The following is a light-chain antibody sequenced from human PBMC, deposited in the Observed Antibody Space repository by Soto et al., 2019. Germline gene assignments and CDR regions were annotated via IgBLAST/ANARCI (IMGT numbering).Light chain of an antibody. CDR1: QSVGSF. CDR3: QQYYDWPIT. Sequence: EIVLTQSPATLSLSPGERATLSCTTSQSVGSFLAWYQQKPGQAPRLLIYDASNRATGIPARFSGSGSGTEFTLTISSLQSEDFAVYYCQQYYDWPITFGQGTRLDIK. J-gene: IGKJ5*01. CDR2: DAS. V-gene: IGKV3-15*01.